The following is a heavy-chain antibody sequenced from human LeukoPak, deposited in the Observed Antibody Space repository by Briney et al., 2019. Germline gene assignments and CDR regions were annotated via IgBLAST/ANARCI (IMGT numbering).Heavy chain of an antibody. V-gene: IGHV1-46*01. CDR3: ARDLISGDWTWDI. CDR2: INPDGGST. Sequence: ASVKVSCKASGYTFTSYYMNWVRQAPGQGLEWMGIINPDGGSTTYAQKFQDRLTMTRDTSTNTVYMELSSLRSEDTAIYYCARDLISGDWTWDIWGQGTMVTVSS. CDR1: GYTFTSYY. D-gene: IGHD2-21*02. J-gene: IGHJ3*02.